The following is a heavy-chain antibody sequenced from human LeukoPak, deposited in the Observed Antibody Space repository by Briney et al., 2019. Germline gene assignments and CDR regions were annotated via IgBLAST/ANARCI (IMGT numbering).Heavy chain of an antibody. V-gene: IGHV4-39*01. D-gene: IGHD3-10*01. CDR3: ARRTRGGGEPYYYYYMDV. J-gene: IGHJ6*03. Sequence: PSETLSLTCTVPGGSISSSSYYWGWIRQPPGKGLEWIGSIFYSGSTYYNPSLKSRVTISVDTSKNQFSLQLSSVTAADTAVYYCARRTRGGGEPYYYYYMDVWGKGTTVTVSS. CDR1: GGSISSSSYY. CDR2: IFYSGST.